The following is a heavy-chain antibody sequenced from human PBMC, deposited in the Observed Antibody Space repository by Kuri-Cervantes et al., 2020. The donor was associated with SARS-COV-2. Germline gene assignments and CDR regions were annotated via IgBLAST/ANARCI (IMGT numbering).Heavy chain of an antibody. Sequence: SGPTLVQPTQTLTLTCTFSGFSLSDVTMGVHWIRQPPGKGLEWIGYIYYSGSTNYNPSLKSRVTISVDTSKNQFSLKLSSVTAADTAVYYCARSLTIFGVVTSNWFDPWGQGTLVTVSS. CDR3: ARSLTIFGVVTSNWFDP. CDR2: IYYSGST. D-gene: IGHD3-3*01. V-gene: IGHV4-59*08. CDR1: GFSLSDVTMG. J-gene: IGHJ5*02.